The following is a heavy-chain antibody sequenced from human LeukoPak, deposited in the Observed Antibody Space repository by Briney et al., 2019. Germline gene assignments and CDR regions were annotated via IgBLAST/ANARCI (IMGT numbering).Heavy chain of an antibody. D-gene: IGHD3-22*01. Sequence: ASVKVSCKASGYTFTGYYMHWVRQAPGQGLEWMGWINPNSGGTNYAQKFQGRVTMTRDTSISTAYMELSRLRSDDTAVYYCARDYYDSSGYFNGLFDYWGQGTLVTVSS. CDR2: INPNSGGT. CDR3: ARDYYDSSGYFNGLFDY. J-gene: IGHJ4*02. CDR1: GYTFTGYY. V-gene: IGHV1-2*02.